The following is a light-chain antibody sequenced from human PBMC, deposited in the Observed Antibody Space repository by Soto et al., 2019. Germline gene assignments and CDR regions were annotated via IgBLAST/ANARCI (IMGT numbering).Light chain of an antibody. J-gene: IGKJ1*01. CDR1: QSISSY. CDR3: QQSYSTSRT. V-gene: IGKV1-39*01. CDR2: AAS. Sequence: DIQMTQSPSSLSASVGDRVTITCRASQSISSYLNWYQQKPGKAPKLLIYAASSLQSGVPSRFSCSGSGTDFSLTTSSLQPEDFATYDCQQSYSTSRTFGQTTKVEIK.